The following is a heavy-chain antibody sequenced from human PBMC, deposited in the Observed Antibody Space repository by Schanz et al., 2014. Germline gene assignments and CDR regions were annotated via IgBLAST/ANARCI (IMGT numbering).Heavy chain of an antibody. V-gene: IGHV4-59*06. Sequence: QVQLVESGGGVVQPGGSLRLSCAASGFIFSNYGMHWVRQAPGKGLEWIGFISYSGSTYYNPSLKSRVTISVDTSKNQFSLNLSSATAADTAVYYCARDRGHGDLPGDIWGQGTMVTVSS. D-gene: IGHD4-17*01. CDR2: ISYSGST. CDR1: GFIFSNYG. J-gene: IGHJ3*02. CDR3: ARDRGHGDLPGDI.